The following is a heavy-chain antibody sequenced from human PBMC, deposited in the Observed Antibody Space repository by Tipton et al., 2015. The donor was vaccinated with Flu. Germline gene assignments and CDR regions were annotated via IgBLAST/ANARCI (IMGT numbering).Heavy chain of an antibody. V-gene: IGHV3-33*01. Sequence: SLRLSCAASGFTFDYYGMHWVRQAPGRGLQWVAFMWSDGGNKKYADSVKGRFIISRDNSKNTLYLQMNSLRVEDTAVYYCARNYDSSGYNYEVGAFDIWGLGTTVIVSP. CDR2: MWSDGGNK. J-gene: IGHJ3*02. CDR3: ARNYDSSGYNYEVGAFDI. CDR1: GFTFDYYG. D-gene: IGHD3-22*01.